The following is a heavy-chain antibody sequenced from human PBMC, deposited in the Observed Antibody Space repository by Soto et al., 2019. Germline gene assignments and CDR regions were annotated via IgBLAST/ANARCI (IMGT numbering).Heavy chain of an antibody. J-gene: IGHJ4*02. V-gene: IGHV4-34*01. Sequence: PSETLSLTCAVYGGSFSGYYWSWIRQPPGKGLEWIGEINHSGSTNYNPSLKSRVTISVDTSKNQFSLKLSSVTAADTAVYYCARGQITIFGLDYWGQGTLVTVSS. D-gene: IGHD3-3*01. CDR3: ARGQITIFGLDY. CDR2: INHSGST. CDR1: GGSFSGYY.